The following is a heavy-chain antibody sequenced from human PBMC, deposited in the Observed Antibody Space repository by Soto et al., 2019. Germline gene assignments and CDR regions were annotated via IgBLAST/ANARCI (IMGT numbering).Heavy chain of an antibody. J-gene: IGHJ3*02. V-gene: IGHV4-30-4*01. Sequence: TQSRTCSVSGDAGKGVVYYWNWIRQSPRRGLEWMGHIHYGGSAYYNPSLESRVTISLDTSENKFSLKLTSVAAAATSVYYCARDGVRLRDAFHIWGLGTLVTVSS. CDR2: IHYGGSA. CDR1: GDAGKGVVYY. D-gene: IGHD4-17*01. CDR3: ARDGVRLRDAFHI.